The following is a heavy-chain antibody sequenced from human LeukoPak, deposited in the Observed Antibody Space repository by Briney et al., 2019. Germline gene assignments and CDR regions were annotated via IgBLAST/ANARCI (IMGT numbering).Heavy chain of an antibody. V-gene: IGHV1-46*01. J-gene: IGHJ6*02. CDR2: INPSGGST. CDR3: ARDVRLWSHYGMDV. D-gene: IGHD5-18*01. Sequence: ASVKVSCKVSGYTLTEVSMHWVRQAPGQGLEWMGIINPSGGSTSYAQKFQGRVTMTRDTSTSTVYMELSSLRSEDTAVYYCARDVRLWSHYGMDVWGQGTTVTVSS. CDR1: GYTLTEVS.